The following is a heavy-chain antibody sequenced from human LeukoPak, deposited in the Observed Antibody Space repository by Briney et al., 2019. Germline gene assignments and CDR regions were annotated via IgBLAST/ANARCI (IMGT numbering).Heavy chain of an antibody. CDR1: GFTFSSYA. J-gene: IGHJ6*02. D-gene: IGHD2-15*01. Sequence: PGGSLRLSCAASGFTFSSYAMHWVRQAPGKGLEWVAVISYDGSNKYYADSVKGRFTISRDNSKNTLYLQMNSLRAEDTAVYYCARDLSGYCSGGSCAYYYYGMDVWGQGTTVTVSS. V-gene: IGHV3-30-3*01. CDR2: ISYDGSNK. CDR3: ARDLSGYCSGGSCAYYYYGMDV.